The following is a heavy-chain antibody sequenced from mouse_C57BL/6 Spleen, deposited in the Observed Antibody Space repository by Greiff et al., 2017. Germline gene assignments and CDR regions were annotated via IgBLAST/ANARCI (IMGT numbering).Heavy chain of an antibody. V-gene: IGHV1-72*01. CDR1: GYTFTSYW. Sequence: QVQLQQPGAELVKPGASVKLSCKASGYTFTSYWMHWVKQRPGRGLEWIGRFDPNSGGTKYNEKFKSKATLTVDKPSSTAYMQLSSLTSEDSAVYYCAREGYDYDGNYYFDYWGQGTTLTVSS. J-gene: IGHJ2*01. CDR2: FDPNSGGT. D-gene: IGHD2-4*01. CDR3: AREGYDYDGNYYFDY.